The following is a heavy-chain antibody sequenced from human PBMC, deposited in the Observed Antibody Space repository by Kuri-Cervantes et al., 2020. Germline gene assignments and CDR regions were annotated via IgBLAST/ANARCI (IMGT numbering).Heavy chain of an antibody. Sequence: SETLSLTCTVSGGSISSGDYYWSWIRQPPGKGLEWIGYIYYSGSTYYNPSPKSRVTISVDTSKNQFSLKLSSVTAADTAVYYCARDLVALDPYYSYGMDVWGQGTTVTVSS. CDR3: ARDLVALDPYYSYGMDV. D-gene: IGHD5-12*01. V-gene: IGHV4-30-4*01. CDR1: GGSISSGDYY. CDR2: IYYSGST. J-gene: IGHJ6*02.